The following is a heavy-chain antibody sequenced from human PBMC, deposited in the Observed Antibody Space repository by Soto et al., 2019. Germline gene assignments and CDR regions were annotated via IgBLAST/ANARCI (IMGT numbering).Heavy chain of an antibody. V-gene: IGHV4-34*01. D-gene: IGHD2-8*02. J-gene: IGHJ4*02. CDR2: INHSGST. CDR3: ARDKITGLFDY. Sequence: PSETLSLTCAVYGGSFYGYYRSWIRQSPGTGLEWIGEINHSGSTNYNPSLKSRVTISVDTSKNQFSLKLTSVTAADTAVYYCARDKITGLFDYWGQGTLVTVSS. CDR1: GGSFYGYY.